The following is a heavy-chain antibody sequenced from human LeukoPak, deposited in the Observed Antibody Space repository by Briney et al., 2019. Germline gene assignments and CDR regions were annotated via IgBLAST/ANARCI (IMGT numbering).Heavy chain of an antibody. J-gene: IGHJ4*02. CDR3: ARDLGSTSCFDY. CDR1: GFTFSSYS. CDR2: ISSSSSYI. D-gene: IGHD2-2*01. Sequence: PGGSLRLSCAASGFTFSSYSLNWVRQAPGKGLEWVSSISSSSSYIYYADSVRGRFTISRDNAKNSLYLQMNSLRAEDTAVYYCARDLGSTSCFDYWGQGTLLTVSS. V-gene: IGHV3-21*01.